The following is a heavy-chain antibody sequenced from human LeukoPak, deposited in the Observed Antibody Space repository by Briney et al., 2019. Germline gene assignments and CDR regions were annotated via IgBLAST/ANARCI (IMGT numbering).Heavy chain of an antibody. V-gene: IGHV4-34*01. CDR1: GGSISSYY. Sequence: SETLSLTCTVSGGSISSYYWSWIRQPPGEGLEWIGEINHRGSTNYNPSLKSRVTISVNTSKNQFSLKLRSVTAADTAVYYCARAGDSSGYSDYWGQGTLVTVSS. J-gene: IGHJ4*02. D-gene: IGHD3-22*01. CDR2: INHRGST. CDR3: ARAGDSSGYSDY.